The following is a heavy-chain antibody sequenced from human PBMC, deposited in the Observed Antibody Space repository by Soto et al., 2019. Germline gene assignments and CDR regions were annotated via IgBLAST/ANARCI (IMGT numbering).Heavy chain of an antibody. D-gene: IGHD2-2*01. CDR3: ARATCSSSTCYAVYFDS. CDR2: ISSSGSSI. J-gene: IGHJ4*02. V-gene: IGHV3-11*04. CDR1: GFTFSDYY. Sequence: PGGSLRLSCAASGFTFSDYYMSWIRQAPGKGLEWVSYISSSGSSIYYAGSVKGRFTISRDNAKNSLYLEMNSLRAEDTAVYYCARATCSSSTCYAVYFDSWGQGTLVTVSS.